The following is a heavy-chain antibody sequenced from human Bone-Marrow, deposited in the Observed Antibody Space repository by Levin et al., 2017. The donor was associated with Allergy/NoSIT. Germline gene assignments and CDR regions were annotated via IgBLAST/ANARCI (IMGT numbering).Heavy chain of an antibody. CDR2: IKSQTDGGTT. D-gene: IGHD1-26*01. CDR3: ADVVGGSYLYAMDV. V-gene: IGHV3-15*07. J-gene: IGHJ6*02. CDR1: GFSFSYAW. Sequence: GESLKISCTASGFSFSYAWMNWVRQAPGKGLEWVGRIKSQTDGGTTDYAAPLKGRFTISRDDAKDTLYLQMNSLKTEDTAVYYCADVVGGSYLYAMDVWGQGTTVAVAS.